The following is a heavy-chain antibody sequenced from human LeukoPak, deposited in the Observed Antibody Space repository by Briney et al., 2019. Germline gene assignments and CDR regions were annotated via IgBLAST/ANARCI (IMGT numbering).Heavy chain of an antibody. J-gene: IGHJ6*03. CDR3: ARDEIEAYYYYYMDV. Sequence: GGSLRLSCAASGFTFSSYWMHWVRQAPGKGLVWVSRINSDGSSTSYADSVKGRFTISRDNAKNTLYLQMNSLRAEDTAVYYCARDEIEAYYYYYMDVWGKGTTVTVSS. V-gene: IGHV3-74*01. D-gene: IGHD2-21*01. CDR2: INSDGSST. CDR1: GFTFSSYW.